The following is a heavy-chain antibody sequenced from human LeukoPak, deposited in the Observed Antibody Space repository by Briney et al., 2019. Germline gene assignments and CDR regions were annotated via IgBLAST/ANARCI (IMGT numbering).Heavy chain of an antibody. V-gene: IGHV1-46*01. Sequence: ASVKVSCKASGYTFTGYYIHWVRQAPGQGLEWMGIVNPSGGSTTYAQEFQGRVTMTRDTSTSTVYMDLSSLRSDDTAVYFCARGGRMTTVVTYYFDYWGQGTLVTVSS. CDR3: ARGGRMTTVVTYYFDY. CDR2: VNPSGGST. D-gene: IGHD4-23*01. J-gene: IGHJ4*02. CDR1: GYTFTGYY.